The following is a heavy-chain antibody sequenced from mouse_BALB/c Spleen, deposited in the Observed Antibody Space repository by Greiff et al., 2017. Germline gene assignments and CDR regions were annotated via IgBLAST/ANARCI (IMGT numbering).Heavy chain of an antibody. D-gene: IGHD1-1*01. CDR1: GFNIKDYY. CDR2: IDPENGNT. Sequence: EVKLMESGAELVRPGALVKLSCKASGFNIKDYYMHWVKQRPEQGLEWIGWIDPENGNTIYDPKFQGKASITADTSSNTAYLQLSSLTSEDTAVYYCARPGYYGSSYRVLDYWGQGTTLTVSS. J-gene: IGHJ2*01. CDR3: ARPGYYGSSYRVLDY. V-gene: IGHV14-1*02.